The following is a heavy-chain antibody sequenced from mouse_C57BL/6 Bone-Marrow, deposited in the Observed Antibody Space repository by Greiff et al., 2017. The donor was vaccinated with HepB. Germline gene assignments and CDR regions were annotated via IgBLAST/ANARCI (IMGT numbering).Heavy chain of an antibody. Sequence: VHVKQSGAELVRPGASVKLSCTASGFNIKDYYMHWVKQRPEQGLEWIGRIYPEDGDTEYAPKFQGKATMTADTSSNTAYLQLSSLTSEDTAVYYCTLHYYGSSRSWFAYWGQGTLVTVSA. V-gene: IGHV14-1*01. CDR1: GFNIKDYY. J-gene: IGHJ3*01. CDR3: TLHYYGSSRSWFAY. D-gene: IGHD1-1*01. CDR2: IYPEDGDT.